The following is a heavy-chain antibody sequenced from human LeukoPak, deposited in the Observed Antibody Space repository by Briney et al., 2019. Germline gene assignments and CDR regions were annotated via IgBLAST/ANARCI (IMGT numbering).Heavy chain of an antibody. CDR3: ARGGYSAGFDI. CDR1: GFTLSRYL. CDR2: IENDGSTT. D-gene: IGHD3-16*02. V-gene: IGHV3-74*01. J-gene: IGHJ3*02. Sequence: AGGSPRLSCAASGFTLSRYLMHWVRQAPGKGLVWVSRIENDGSTTTYADSVKGRFTISRDNAKNTLYPQMNSLRAEDTAVYYCARGGYSAGFDIWGQRTMVTVSS.